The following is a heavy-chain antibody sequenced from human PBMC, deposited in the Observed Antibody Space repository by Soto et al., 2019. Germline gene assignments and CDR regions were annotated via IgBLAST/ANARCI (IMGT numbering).Heavy chain of an antibody. J-gene: IGHJ6*03. CDR1: GFTFDDYA. Sequence: GGSLRLSCAASGFTFDDYAMHWVRQAPGKGLEWVSGISWNSGSIGYADSVKGRFTISRDNAKNSLYLQMNSLRAEDTALYYCAKDKGEDFYYYYMDVWGKGTTVTVSS. CDR3: AKDKGEDFYYYYMDV. CDR2: ISWNSGSI. D-gene: IGHD1-26*01. V-gene: IGHV3-9*01.